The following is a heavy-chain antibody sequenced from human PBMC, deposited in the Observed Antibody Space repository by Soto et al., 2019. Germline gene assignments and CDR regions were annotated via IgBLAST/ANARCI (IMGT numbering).Heavy chain of an antibody. J-gene: IGHJ5*02. CDR2: ISAYNGNT. Sequence: EASVKVSCKASGYTFTSYGISWVRQAPGQGLEWMGWISAYNGNTNYAQKLQGRVTMTTDTSTSTAYMELRSLRSDDTAVYYCARVVGQLWLLSRFDPWGQGTLVTVSS. CDR1: GYTFTSYG. V-gene: IGHV1-18*04. CDR3: ARVVGQLWLLSRFDP. D-gene: IGHD5-18*01.